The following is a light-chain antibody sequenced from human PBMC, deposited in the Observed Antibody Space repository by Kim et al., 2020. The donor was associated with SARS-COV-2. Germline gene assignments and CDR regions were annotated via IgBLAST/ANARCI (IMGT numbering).Light chain of an antibody. V-gene: IGLV3-19*01. CDR3: NSRDSSGNHWV. Sequence: ASGQTVSITCQGDSLRSYYASWYQQKPGQAPVLVIYGKNNRPSGIPDRFSGSSSGNTASLTITGAQAEDEADYYCNSRDSSGNHWVFGGGTQLTVL. CDR1: SLRSYY. J-gene: IGLJ3*02. CDR2: GKN.